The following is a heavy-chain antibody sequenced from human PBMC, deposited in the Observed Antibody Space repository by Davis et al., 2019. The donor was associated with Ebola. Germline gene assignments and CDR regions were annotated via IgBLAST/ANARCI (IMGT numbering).Heavy chain of an antibody. Sequence: PGGSLRLSCAVYGGSFSGYYWSWIRQPPGKGLEWIGEINHSGSTNYNPSLKSRVTISVDTSKNQFSLKLSSVTAADTAVYYCARAPDFWSGYYSFDYWGQGTLVTVSS. J-gene: IGHJ4*02. D-gene: IGHD3-3*01. CDR3: ARAPDFWSGYYSFDY. CDR2: INHSGST. CDR1: GGSFSGYY. V-gene: IGHV4-34*01.